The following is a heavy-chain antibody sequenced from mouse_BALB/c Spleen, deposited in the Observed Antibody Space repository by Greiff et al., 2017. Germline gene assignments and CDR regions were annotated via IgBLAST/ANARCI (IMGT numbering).Heavy chain of an antibody. CDR1: GYSITSGYY. Sequence: VQLQQSGPGLVKPSQSLSLTCSVTGYSITSGYYWNWIRQFPGNKLEWMGYISYDGSNNYNPSLKNRISITRDTSKNQFFLKLNSVTTEDTATYYCARDRVYYGSGGYFDYWGQGTTLTVSS. D-gene: IGHD1-1*01. CDR2: ISYDGSN. J-gene: IGHJ2*01. V-gene: IGHV3-6*02. CDR3: ARDRVYYGSGGYFDY.